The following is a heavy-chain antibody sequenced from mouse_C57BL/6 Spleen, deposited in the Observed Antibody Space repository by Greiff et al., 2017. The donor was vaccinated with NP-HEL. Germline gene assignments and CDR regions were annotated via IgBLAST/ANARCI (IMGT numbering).Heavy chain of an antibody. CDR3: ARDGYDAY. CDR2: IDPSDSYT. V-gene: IGHV1-69*01. CDR1: GYTFTSYW. Sequence: VQLQQPGAELVMPGASVKLSCKASGYTFTSYWMHWVKQRPGQGLEWIGEIDPSDSYTNYNQKFKGKSTLTVDKSSSTAYMQLSSLTSEDSAVYYCARDGYDAYWGQGTTLTVSS. J-gene: IGHJ2*01. D-gene: IGHD2-2*01.